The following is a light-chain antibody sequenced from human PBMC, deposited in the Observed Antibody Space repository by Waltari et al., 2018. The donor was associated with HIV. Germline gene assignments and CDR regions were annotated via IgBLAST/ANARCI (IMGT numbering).Light chain of an antibody. CDR3: QQYNNWPQT. CDR1: QPTNNN. CDR2: GAS. Sequence: EKVMTQSPATLSVSPGERATLSCRASQPTNNNLAWYQQKPGQAPQLLLYGASTRAAGVPDRFSGSGSGTEFSLTISSLQSEDLAIYYCQQYNNWPQTFGQGTKVEIK. J-gene: IGKJ2*01. V-gene: IGKV3-15*01.